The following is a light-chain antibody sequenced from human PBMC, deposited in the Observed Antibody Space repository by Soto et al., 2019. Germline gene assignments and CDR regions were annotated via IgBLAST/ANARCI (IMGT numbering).Light chain of an antibody. J-gene: IGKJ1*01. CDR1: QGVSDNF. CDR3: HHYCTSLRT. V-gene: IGKV3-20*01. CDR2: GAY. Sequence: EIVLTQSPGTLSLSPGERATLSCRASQGVSDNFLAWYQQKAGQPPKLLIYGAYNRATGIPDRFSGSGSWTEFTLTISRLEPEDFAVYYCHHYCTSLRTFGQGTKVEV.